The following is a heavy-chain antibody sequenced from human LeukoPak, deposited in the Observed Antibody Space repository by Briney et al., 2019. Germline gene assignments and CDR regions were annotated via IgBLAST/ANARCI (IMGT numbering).Heavy chain of an antibody. V-gene: IGHV4-39*02. CDR2: IYYSGST. J-gene: IGHJ3*02. CDR1: GGSISSSSYY. CDR3: ARDCSGGSCYGAFDI. D-gene: IGHD2-15*01. Sequence: SETLSLTCTVSGGSISSSSYYWGWIRQPPGKGLEWIGSIYYSGSTYYNPSLKSRVTISVDTSKNQFSLKLSSVTAADTAVYYCARDCSGGSCYGAFDIWGQGTMVTVSS.